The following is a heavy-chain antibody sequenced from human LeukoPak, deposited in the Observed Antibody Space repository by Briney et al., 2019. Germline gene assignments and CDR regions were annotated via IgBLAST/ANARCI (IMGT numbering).Heavy chain of an antibody. CDR3: AIMHGYYDGSGFWVQ. J-gene: IGHJ4*02. CDR2: ISPSGDRT. CDR1: GFTFSSYA. V-gene: IGHV3-23*01. Sequence: PGGSLRLSCAPSGFTFSSYAMSCVRQAPGKGLEGVSFISPSGDRTSNADSVECRFTIPRDNTRNTLYLQMNSLRDEDTGVYYCAIMHGYYDGSGFWVQWGQGTLVTVSS. D-gene: IGHD3-22*01.